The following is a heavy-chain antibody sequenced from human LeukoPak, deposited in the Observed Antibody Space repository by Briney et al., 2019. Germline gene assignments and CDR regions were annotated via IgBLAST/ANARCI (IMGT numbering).Heavy chain of an antibody. V-gene: IGHV3-66*02. CDR3: AKGGMSVVVIAIYYFDY. D-gene: IGHD2-21*01. CDR2: IYSGGST. CDR1: GFTVSSNY. J-gene: IGHJ4*02. Sequence: PGGSLRLSCAASGFTVSSNYMSWVRQAPGKGLEWVSVIYSGGSTYYADSVKGRFTISRDNSKNTLYLQMNSLRAEDTAVYYCAKGGMSVVVIAIYYFDYWGQGTLVTVSS.